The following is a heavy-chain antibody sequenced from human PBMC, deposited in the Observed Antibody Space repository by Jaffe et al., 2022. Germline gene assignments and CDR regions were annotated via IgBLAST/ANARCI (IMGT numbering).Heavy chain of an antibody. CDR2: IYHSGST. Sequence: QVQLQESGPGLVKPSETLSLTCAVSGYSISSGYYWGWIRQPPGKGLEWIGSIYHSGSTYYNPSLKSRVTISVDTSKNQFSLKLSSVTAADTAVYYCARHCGRYYYGSGSYPSTPFDYWGQGTLVTVSS. V-gene: IGHV4-38-2*01. CDR1: GYSISSGYY. D-gene: IGHD3-10*01. J-gene: IGHJ4*02. CDR3: ARHCGRYYYGSGSYPSTPFDY.